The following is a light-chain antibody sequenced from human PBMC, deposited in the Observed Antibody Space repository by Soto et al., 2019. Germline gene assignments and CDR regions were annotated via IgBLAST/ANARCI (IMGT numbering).Light chain of an antibody. CDR2: DVS. Sequence: QSALTQPASVSGSPGQSITISCTGKCSDVGGYNYVSWYQQHPGKAPKLMIYDVSNRPSGVSNRFSGSKSGNTASLTISVLQAEDEADYYCSSYTSSSTRVFGTGTKVTVL. CDR1: CSDVGGYNY. J-gene: IGLJ1*01. CDR3: SSYTSSSTRV. V-gene: IGLV2-14*01.